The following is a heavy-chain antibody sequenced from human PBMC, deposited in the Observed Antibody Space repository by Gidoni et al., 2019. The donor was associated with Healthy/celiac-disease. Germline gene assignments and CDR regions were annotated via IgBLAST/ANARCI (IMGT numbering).Heavy chain of an antibody. CDR3: ARIYCSGGSCYSGRAEYFQH. Sequence: QVQLQESGPGLVKPSETLSLTCTVSGGSISSYYWSWIRQPPGKGLEWIGYIYYSGSTNYNPSLKSRVTISVDTSKNQFSLKLSSVTAADTAVYYCARIYCSGGSCYSGRAEYFQHWGQGTLVTVSS. J-gene: IGHJ1*01. CDR2: IYYSGST. CDR1: GGSISSYY. D-gene: IGHD2-15*01. V-gene: IGHV4-59*08.